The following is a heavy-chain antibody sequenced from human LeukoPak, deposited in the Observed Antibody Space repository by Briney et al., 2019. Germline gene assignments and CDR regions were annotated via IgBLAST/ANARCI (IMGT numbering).Heavy chain of an antibody. CDR1: GGSISSYY. J-gene: IGHJ4*02. D-gene: IGHD3-16*01. CDR3: ARPVWGSYRGFDY. CDR2: IYYSGST. Sequence: SETLSLTCTVSGGSISSYYWSWIRQPPGKGLEWIGYIYYSGSTNYNPSLKSRVTISVDTSKNQFSLKLSSVTAADTAVYYCARPVWGSYRGFDYWGQGTLVTVSS. V-gene: IGHV4-59*12.